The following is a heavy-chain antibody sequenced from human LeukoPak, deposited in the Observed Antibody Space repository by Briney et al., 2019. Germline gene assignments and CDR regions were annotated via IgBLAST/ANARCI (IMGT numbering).Heavy chain of an antibody. J-gene: IGHJ3*02. V-gene: IGHV4-59*08. CDR3: ARAVTDAFDI. Sequence: SETLSLTCTVSGGSIRSYYWSWSRQPPGKGLEWIGFIYYSGDTYYNPSLKSRVTISVDTSKNQFSLKLSSVTAADTAVYYCARAVTDAFDIWGQGTMVTVSS. CDR1: GGSIRSYY. D-gene: IGHD3-16*02. CDR2: IYYSGDT.